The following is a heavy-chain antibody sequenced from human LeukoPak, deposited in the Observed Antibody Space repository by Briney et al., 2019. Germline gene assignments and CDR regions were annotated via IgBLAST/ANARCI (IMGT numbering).Heavy chain of an antibody. CDR2: IGIDSGHT. CDR1: GFPFIEYS. Sequence: GGSLRLSCTASGFPFIEYSMNWVRQVPGKGLEWISYIGIDSGHTKYADSVRGRFTISADKAKNSLYLQMNSRRVEDTAVYYCARDHNYAFDNWGQGTLVSVAS. D-gene: IGHD1-1*01. J-gene: IGHJ4*02. CDR3: ARDHNYAFDN. V-gene: IGHV3-21*05.